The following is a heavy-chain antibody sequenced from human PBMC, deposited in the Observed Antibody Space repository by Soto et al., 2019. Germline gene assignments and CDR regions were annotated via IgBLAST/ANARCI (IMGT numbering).Heavy chain of an antibody. D-gene: IGHD3-16*02. V-gene: IGHV3-21*01. CDR1: GFTFTSYI. J-gene: IGHJ5*02. CDR3: ARVLDYDYVWGSYPLNWFDP. CDR2: ISSRSSYI. Sequence: GGSLRLSCAASGFTFTSYIMNWVRQAPGKGLEWVSSISSRSSYIYYADSVKGRFTISRDNAKNSLYLQMNSLRAEDTAVYYWARVLDYDYVWGSYPLNWFDPWGQGTLVTVS.